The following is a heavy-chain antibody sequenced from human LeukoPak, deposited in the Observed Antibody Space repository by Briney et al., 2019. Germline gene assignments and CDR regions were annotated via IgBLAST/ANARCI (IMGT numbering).Heavy chain of an antibody. CDR2: LRGNGDT. V-gene: IGHV3-23*01. CDR1: GFIFSSYA. J-gene: IGHJ4*02. Sequence: GGSLRLSCAASGFIFSSYAMSWVREAPARGLEWVSSLRGNGDTFYADSVKGRFTLSRDDSRNTVYLQLNNLRVEDTAVYYCAKANWVSNADAVFWGQGTVVTVSS. D-gene: IGHD1-1*01. CDR3: AKANWVSNADAVF.